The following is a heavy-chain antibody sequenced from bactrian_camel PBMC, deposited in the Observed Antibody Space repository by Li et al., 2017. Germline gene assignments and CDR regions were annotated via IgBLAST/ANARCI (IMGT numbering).Heavy chain of an antibody. Sequence: HVQLVESGGGSVQAGGSLRLSCQASGYNYTGNCMAWFRQAPGKEREGVAAIDSDGSTIYADFVKGRFTISKGNTKMTLYLQIIELKPEDTAMYYCAAGWLRPSWYDRLNADYYNYWGQGTQVTVS. D-gene: IGHD6*01. CDR2: IDSDGST. CDR3: AAGWLRPSWYDRLNADYYNY. V-gene: IGHV3S53*01. J-gene: IGHJ4*01. CDR1: GYNYTGNC.